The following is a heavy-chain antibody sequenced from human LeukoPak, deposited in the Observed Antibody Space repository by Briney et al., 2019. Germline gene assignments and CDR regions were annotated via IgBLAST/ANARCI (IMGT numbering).Heavy chain of an antibody. CDR2: ISGSGGST. V-gene: IGHV3-23*01. CDR3: AKGRAGDSYFDY. CDR1: GFTFSNYA. J-gene: IGHJ4*02. D-gene: IGHD7-27*01. Sequence: GGSLRLSCAASGFTFSNYAMNWVRQAPGKGLEWVSAISGSGGSTYYADSVKGRFTISRDNSKNTLYLQMNSLRAEDTAVYYCAKGRAGDSYFDYWGQGTLVTVSS.